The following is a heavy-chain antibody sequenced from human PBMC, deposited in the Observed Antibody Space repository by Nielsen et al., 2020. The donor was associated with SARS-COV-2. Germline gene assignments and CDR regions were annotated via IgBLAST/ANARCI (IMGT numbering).Heavy chain of an antibody. J-gene: IGHJ6*02. CDR3: ARDDIVVVPAAIKPSSYYYYGMDV. CDR1: GYTFTSYG. V-gene: IGHV1-18*01. Sequence: ASVKVSCKASGYTFTSYGISWVRQAPGQGLEWMGWISAYNGNTNYAQKFQGRVTMTRNTSISTAYMELSSLRSEDTAVYYCARDDIVVVPAAIKPSSYYYYGMDVWGQGTTVTVSS. CDR2: ISAYNGNT. D-gene: IGHD2-2*01.